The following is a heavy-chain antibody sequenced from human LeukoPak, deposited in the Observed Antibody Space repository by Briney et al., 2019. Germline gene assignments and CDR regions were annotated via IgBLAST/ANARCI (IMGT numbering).Heavy chain of an antibody. CDR1: GGTLRNYD. CDR3: EFGDYPLHSFDY. CDR2: TIPIFDAT. J-gene: IGHJ4*02. Sequence: GASVKVSCQASGGTLRNYDITWVRRAPGQGLEWMGGTIPIFDATNYAQKFQGRLTIAADESTNIVYMELSSRTSEDTAVYYCEFGDYPLHSFDYWGQGTVVTVSS. D-gene: IGHD4-17*01. V-gene: IGHV1-69*13.